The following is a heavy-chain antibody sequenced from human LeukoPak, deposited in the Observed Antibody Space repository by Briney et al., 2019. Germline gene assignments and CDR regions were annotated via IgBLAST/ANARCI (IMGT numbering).Heavy chain of an antibody. J-gene: IGHJ4*02. V-gene: IGHV1-2*02. CDR3: ARGFDPVVTAMGFDY. CDR1: GYTFTSYG. D-gene: IGHD2-21*02. CDR2: INPNSGGT. Sequence: GASVKVSCKASGYTFTSYGISWVRQAPGQGLEWMGWINPNSGGTNYAQKFQGRVTMTRDTSISTAYMELSRLRSDDTAVYYCARGFDPVVTAMGFDYWGQGTLVTVSS.